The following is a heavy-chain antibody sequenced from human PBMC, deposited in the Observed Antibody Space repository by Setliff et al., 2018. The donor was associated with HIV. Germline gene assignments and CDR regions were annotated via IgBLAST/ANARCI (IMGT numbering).Heavy chain of an antibody. CDR3: ARDVMEWFGNYFDN. J-gene: IGHJ4*02. D-gene: IGHD3-3*01. V-gene: IGHV4-61*02. CDR2: IYTSGST. CDR1: GGSVNNGSFY. Sequence: PSETLSLTCTVSGGSVNNGSFYWTWVRQPAGKGLEWIGRIYTSGSTNYNPSLKSRVTISIDTSKHQFSLKLTSVTAADTALYYCARDVMEWFGNYFDNWGQGALVTVSS.